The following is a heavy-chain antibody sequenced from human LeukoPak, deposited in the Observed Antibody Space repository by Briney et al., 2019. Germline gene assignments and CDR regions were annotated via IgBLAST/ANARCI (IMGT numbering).Heavy chain of an antibody. CDR1: GGSISSGGYY. CDR2: IYHSGST. Sequence: PSETLSLTCTVSGGSISSGGYYWSWIRQPPGKGLEWIGYIYHSGSTYYNPSLKSRVTISVDRSKNQFSLKLSSVTAADTAVYYCARGQDNYDSSGTFDYWGQGTLVTVSS. V-gene: IGHV4-30-2*01. D-gene: IGHD3-22*01. CDR3: ARGQDNYDSSGTFDY. J-gene: IGHJ4*02.